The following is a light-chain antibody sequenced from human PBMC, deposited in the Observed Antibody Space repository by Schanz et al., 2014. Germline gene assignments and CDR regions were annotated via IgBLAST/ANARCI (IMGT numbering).Light chain of an antibody. CDR2: TNN. CDR3: AAWDDDLL. CDR1: GSNIGKNY. V-gene: IGLV1-47*01. Sequence: QSVLTQPPSASGTPGQRVTISCSGTGSNIGKNYVYWYQQLPGTAPRLLIFTNNRRPSGVPDRFSGSKSGTSASLAISDLRSEDEADYYCAAWDDDLLFGGGTKLTVL. J-gene: IGLJ2*01.